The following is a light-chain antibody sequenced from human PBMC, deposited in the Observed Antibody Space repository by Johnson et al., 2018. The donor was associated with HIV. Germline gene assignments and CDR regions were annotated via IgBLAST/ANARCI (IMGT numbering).Light chain of an antibody. CDR3: GTWDSSLSAPYV. CDR2: EDN. Sequence: QSVLKQPPSMSAAPGQKVTISCSGSSSNIGKNYVSWYQHLPGTAPKLLIYEDNKRPSGIPDRFSGSKSGTSATLGITGLQTGYEADYYCGTWDSSLSAPYVFGTGTKVTVL. J-gene: IGLJ1*01. CDR1: SSNIGKNY. V-gene: IGLV1-51*02.